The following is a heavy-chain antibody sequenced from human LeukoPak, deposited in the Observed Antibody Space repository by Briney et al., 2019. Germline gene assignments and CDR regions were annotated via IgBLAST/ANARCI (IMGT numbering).Heavy chain of an antibody. CDR3: AKDLAGCSDS. D-gene: IGHD2-8*01. Sequence: GSLRLSCAASGFAFSSFPMTWVRRAPGKGLEWVSTITGSGGSTYYAESVKGRFTISRDNSKNTLYLQMNSLRGEDTALYYCAKDLAGCSDSWGQGTLVTVSS. CDR2: ITGSGGST. CDR1: GFAFSSFP. V-gene: IGHV3-23*01. J-gene: IGHJ4*02.